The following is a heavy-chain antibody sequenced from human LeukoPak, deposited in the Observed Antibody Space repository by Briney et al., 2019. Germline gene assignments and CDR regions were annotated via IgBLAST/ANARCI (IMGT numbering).Heavy chain of an antibody. Sequence: GGSLRLSCAASGFTFSSYSMNWVSQAPGKGLEWVSSISSSSSYIYYADSVKGRFTISRDNAKNSLYLQMNSLRAEDTAVYYCASGSGSYYYYWGQGALVTVSS. CDR1: GFTFSSYS. J-gene: IGHJ4*02. D-gene: IGHD1-26*01. CDR3: ASGSGSYYYY. CDR2: ISSSSSYI. V-gene: IGHV3-21*01.